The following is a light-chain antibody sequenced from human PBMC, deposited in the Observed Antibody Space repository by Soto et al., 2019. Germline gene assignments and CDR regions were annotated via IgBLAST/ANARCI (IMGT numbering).Light chain of an antibody. CDR1: QSVSRY. CDR3: QRYDRWHPWT. CDR2: DAS. V-gene: IGKV3-15*01. Sequence: EILMTQSPATLSVSPGEGATLSCGASQSVSRYLAWYQQKPGQAPRLLIYDASIRATGIPVRFSGSGSGTEFTLTISNLQSEDFAVYYCQRYDRWHPWTFGQGTKVDIK. J-gene: IGKJ1*01.